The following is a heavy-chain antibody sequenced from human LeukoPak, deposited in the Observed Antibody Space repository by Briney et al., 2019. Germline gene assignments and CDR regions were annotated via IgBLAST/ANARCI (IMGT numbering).Heavy chain of an antibody. D-gene: IGHD2-15*01. CDR1: GYTFTGYD. Sequence: ASVKVSCKASGYTFTGYDINWVRQATGQGLEWMGWVTPNSGNARYAQKFQGRVTMTRNTSIGTAYMELSSLRLEDTAVYYCAAGVVVAATPRRANDYWGQGTLVTVSS. CDR3: AAGVVVAATPRRANDY. CDR2: VTPNSGNA. V-gene: IGHV1-8*01. J-gene: IGHJ4*02.